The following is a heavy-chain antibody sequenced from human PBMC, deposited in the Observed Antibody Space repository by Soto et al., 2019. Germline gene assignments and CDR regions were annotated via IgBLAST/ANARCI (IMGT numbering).Heavy chain of an antibody. Sequence: QVQLVQSGAEVKKPGSSVKVSCKASGGTFSSYTISWVRQAPGQGLEWMGRIIPILGIANYAQKFQGRVTITADKSTSTAYMELSNLRSEDTAVYYCAKTVTTHYFDYWGQGTLVTVSS. CDR3: AKTVTTHYFDY. CDR1: GGTFSSYT. CDR2: IIPILGIA. D-gene: IGHD4-17*01. V-gene: IGHV1-69*02. J-gene: IGHJ4*02.